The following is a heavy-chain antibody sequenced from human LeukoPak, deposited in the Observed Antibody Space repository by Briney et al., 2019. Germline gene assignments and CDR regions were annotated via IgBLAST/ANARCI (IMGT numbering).Heavy chain of an antibody. CDR2: INHSGST. CDR1: GGSFSGYY. V-gene: IGHV4-34*01. J-gene: IGHJ4*02. CDR3: ARGGEYGSGSYYKY. D-gene: IGHD3-10*01. Sequence: PSETLSLTCAVYGGSFSGYYWSWICQPPGKGLEWIGEINHSGSTNYNPSLKSRVTISVDTSKNQFSLKLSSVTAADTAVYYCARGGEYGSGSYYKYWGQGTLVTVSS.